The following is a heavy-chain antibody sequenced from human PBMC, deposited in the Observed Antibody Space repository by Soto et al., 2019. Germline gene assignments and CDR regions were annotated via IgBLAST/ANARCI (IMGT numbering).Heavy chain of an antibody. CDR1: GYTFTSYG. CDR3: AREPPPYAMYCSGGSCRNFDY. CDR2: ISAYNGNT. Sequence: QVQLVQSGAEVKKPGASVKVSCKASGYTFTSYGISWVRQAPGQGLEWMGWISAYNGNTNYAQKLQGRVTMTTDTSKSTVYMELRGRRSDETAVYYCAREPPPYAMYCSGGSCRNFDYWGQGTLVPVSS. D-gene: IGHD2-15*01. J-gene: IGHJ4*02. V-gene: IGHV1-18*01.